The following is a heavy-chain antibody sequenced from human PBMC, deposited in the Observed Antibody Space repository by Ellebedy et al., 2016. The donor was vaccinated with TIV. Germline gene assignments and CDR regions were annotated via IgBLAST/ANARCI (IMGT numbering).Heavy chain of an antibody. Sequence: GESLKISCAASGFTVSSNYMSWVRQAPGKGLEWVSVIYSGGSTYYADSVKGRFTISRDNSKNTLYLQMNSLRAEDTAVYYCARGSSSDDYFDYWGQGTLVTVSS. CDR2: IYSGGST. V-gene: IGHV3-66*01. J-gene: IGHJ4*02. CDR1: GFTVSSNY. CDR3: ARGSSSDDYFDY.